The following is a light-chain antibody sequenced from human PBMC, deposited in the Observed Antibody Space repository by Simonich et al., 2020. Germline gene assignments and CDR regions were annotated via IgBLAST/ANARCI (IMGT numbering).Light chain of an antibody. Sequence: DIVMTQSPDSLAVSLGERATINCKSSQSVLYSSNNTNYLAWYQQKPGQPPKLLIYWASTRESGVPDRVSGSGSGTDFTLTISRLQAEDVAVYYCQQYYSTPYTFGQGTKLEIK. CDR2: WAS. CDR1: QSVLYSSNNTNY. V-gene: IGKV4-1*01. CDR3: QQYYSTPYT. J-gene: IGKJ2*01.